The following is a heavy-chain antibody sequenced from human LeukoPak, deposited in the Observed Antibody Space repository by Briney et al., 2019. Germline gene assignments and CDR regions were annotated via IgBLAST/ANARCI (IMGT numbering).Heavy chain of an antibody. CDR3: ARSDRKYYYDRSGYFSSDY. CDR2: INSDGSST. J-gene: IGHJ4*02. CDR1: GFTFSSYW. Sequence: PGGSPRLSCAASGFTFSSYWMHWVRQAPGKGLVWVSRINSDGSSTNYADSVKGRFTISRDNAKNTLYLQMNSLRAEDTAVYYCARSDRKYYYDRSGYFSSDYWGQGTLVTVSS. D-gene: IGHD3-22*01. V-gene: IGHV3-74*01.